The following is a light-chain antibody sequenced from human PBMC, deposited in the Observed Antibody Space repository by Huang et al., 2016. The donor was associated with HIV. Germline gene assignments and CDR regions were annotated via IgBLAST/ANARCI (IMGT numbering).Light chain of an antibody. V-gene: IGKV3-15*01. CDR3: QHYSNWPPMYT. Sequence: EVVMTQSPGTLSVSPGKRATLSCKTSESLNNKLVWYQQKPGQAPRLLIYSTSTRATGVPARFRGGGSGTEFTLTISSLQSEDFGIYYCQHYSNWPPMYTFGQGTKLEI. CDR2: STS. J-gene: IGKJ2*01. CDR1: ESLNNK.